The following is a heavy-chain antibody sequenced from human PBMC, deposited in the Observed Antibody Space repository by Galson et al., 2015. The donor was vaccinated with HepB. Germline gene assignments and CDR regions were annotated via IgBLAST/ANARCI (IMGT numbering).Heavy chain of an antibody. D-gene: IGHD2-2*01. J-gene: IGHJ3*01. CDR3: ARDPHGYCSGTNCYEGGAHDAFDV. CDR2: IKGDGSST. CDR1: GFTFSSYW. V-gene: IGHV3-74*01. Sequence: SLRLSCAASGFTFSSYWIHWVRQAPGKGLMWVSRIKGDGSSTSYADFVKGRFTISRDNAKSTVFLQMNSLGAEDTAVYYCARDPHGYCSGTNCYEGGAHDAFDVWGQGTMVTVSS.